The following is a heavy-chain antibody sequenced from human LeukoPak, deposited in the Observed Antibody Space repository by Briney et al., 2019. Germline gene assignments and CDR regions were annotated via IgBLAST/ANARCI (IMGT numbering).Heavy chain of an antibody. CDR1: GFTFSSYA. Sequence: GGSLRLSCAASGFTFSSYAMSWVRQAPGKGLEWVSGISGSGASTYYADSVKGRFTISRDNSKNTLYLQMNSLRAEDTAVYSCAKETDYNYIYYFDFWGQGTLVTVSS. CDR2: ISGSGAST. D-gene: IGHD5-24*01. J-gene: IGHJ4*02. V-gene: IGHV3-23*01. CDR3: AKETDYNYIYYFDF.